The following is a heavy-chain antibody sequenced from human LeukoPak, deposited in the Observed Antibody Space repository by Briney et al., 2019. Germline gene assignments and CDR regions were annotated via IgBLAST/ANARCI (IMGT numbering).Heavy chain of an antibody. CDR2: IYTSGST. D-gene: IGHD1-7*01. CDR3: AQTNWNYGADWLDP. Sequence: GSLRLSCAASGFTVSSNYMGWIRQPAGKGLEWIGRIYTSGSTNYNPSLKSRVTMSVDTSKNQFSLKLSSVTAADTAVYYCAQTNWNYGADWLDPWGQGTLVTVSS. J-gene: IGHJ5*02. V-gene: IGHV4-4*07. CDR1: GFTVSSNY.